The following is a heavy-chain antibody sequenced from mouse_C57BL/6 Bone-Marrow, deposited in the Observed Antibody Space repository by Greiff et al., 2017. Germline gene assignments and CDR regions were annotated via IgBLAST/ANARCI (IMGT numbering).Heavy chain of an antibody. CDR2: ICTGGGST. V-gene: IGHV5-12*01. CDR3: ARHDFFAY. J-gene: IGHJ3*01. CDR1: GFTFSDYY. D-gene: IGHD2-13*01. Sequence: EVMLVESGGGLVQPGGSLKLSCAASGFTFSDYYMYWVRQTPEKRLEWVAYICTGGGSTYYPDTVKGRFTISRDNAKNTLYLQMSRLKSEDAAMYYCARHDFFAYWGQGTLVTVSA.